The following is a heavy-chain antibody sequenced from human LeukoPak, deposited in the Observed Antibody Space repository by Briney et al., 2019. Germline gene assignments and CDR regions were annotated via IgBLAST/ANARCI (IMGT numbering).Heavy chain of an antibody. V-gene: IGHV4-38-2*02. J-gene: IGHJ4*02. Sequence: SETLSFTCAVSGYSISSGYYWGWIRQPPGKGLEWIGSIYHSGSTYYNPSLKSRVTISVDMSKNQFSLKLSSVTAADTAVYYCARDATMMGNYFNYWGQGTLVTVSS. CDR2: IYHSGST. CDR1: GYSISSGYY. D-gene: IGHD5-12*01. CDR3: ARDATMMGNYFNY.